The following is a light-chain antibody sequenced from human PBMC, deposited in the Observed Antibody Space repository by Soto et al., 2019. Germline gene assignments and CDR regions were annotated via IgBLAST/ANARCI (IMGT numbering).Light chain of an antibody. CDR2: EGS. CDR1: SSDVGSYNL. V-gene: IGLV2-23*01. J-gene: IGLJ1*01. CDR3: CSYAGSREG. Sequence: QSALTQPASVSGSPGQSITISCTGTSSDVGSYNLVSWYQQHPGKAPKLMIYEGSKRPSGVSNRFSGSKSGNTASLTISGLQAEDEADYYCCSYAGSREGFGTGTKLTVL.